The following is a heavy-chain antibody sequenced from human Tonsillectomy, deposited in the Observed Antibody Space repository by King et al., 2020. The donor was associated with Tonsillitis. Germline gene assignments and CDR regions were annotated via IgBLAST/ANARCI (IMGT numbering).Heavy chain of an antibody. CDR2: ISYDGSNK. V-gene: IGHV3-30*18. CDR1: GFTFSSYG. Sequence: VQLVESGGGVVQPGRSLRLSCAASGFTFSSYGMHWVRQAPGKGLEWVAVISYDGSNKYYADSVRGRFTISRDNSKNTLYLQMNSLRPEDTAVYYCAKGIWKLPRYTLLNDAFDIWGQGKLGTVSS. D-gene: IGHD2-15*01. CDR3: AKGIWKLPRYTLLNDAFDI. J-gene: IGHJ3*02.